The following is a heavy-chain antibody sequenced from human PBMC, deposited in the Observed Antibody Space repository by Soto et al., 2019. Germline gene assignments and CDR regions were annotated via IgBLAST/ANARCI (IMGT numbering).Heavy chain of an antibody. CDR3: PRYRDSSGYFMWFDP. CDR1: GYTFTSYG. CDR2: ISAYNGNT. D-gene: IGHD3-22*01. Sequence: VQLVQSGAEVNKPGASVKVSCKSSGYTFTSYGISWVRQAPGQGLEWMGWISAYNGNTNYAQKLQGRVTMTTETAASAAYMERRSLRSDDTAVYYCPRYRDSSGYFMWFDPWGQGTLVAVSS. J-gene: IGHJ5*02. V-gene: IGHV1-18*01.